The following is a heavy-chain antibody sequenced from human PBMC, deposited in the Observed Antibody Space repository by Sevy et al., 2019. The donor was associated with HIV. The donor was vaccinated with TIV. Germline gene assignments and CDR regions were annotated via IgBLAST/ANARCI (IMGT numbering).Heavy chain of an antibody. D-gene: IGHD3-3*01. CDR1: GFTFNNYA. V-gene: IGHV3-23*01. J-gene: IGHJ4*02. CDR3: AKDFRARISIFGVPRGSFDY. Sequence: GGSLRLSCAASGFTFNNYAMSWVRQAPGKGLEGKGLEWVSAISGGAENTYYADSVKGRFTISRDNSKNTLYLQMNSLRAEDTAVYYCAKDFRARISIFGVPRGSFDYWGQGTLVTVSS. CDR2: ISGGAENT.